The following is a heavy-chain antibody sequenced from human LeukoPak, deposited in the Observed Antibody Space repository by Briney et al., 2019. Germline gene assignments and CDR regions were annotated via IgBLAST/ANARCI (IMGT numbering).Heavy chain of an antibody. Sequence: SETLSLTCTVSGGSISSYYWSWIRQPPGKGLEWIGYIYYSGSTNYNPSLKSRVTISVDTSKNQFSLKLSSVTAADTAVYYCARTIRLLEGFDPWGQGTLVTVSS. CDR1: GGSISSYY. CDR3: ARTIRLLEGFDP. V-gene: IGHV4-59*01. D-gene: IGHD3-3*01. CDR2: IYYSGST. J-gene: IGHJ5*02.